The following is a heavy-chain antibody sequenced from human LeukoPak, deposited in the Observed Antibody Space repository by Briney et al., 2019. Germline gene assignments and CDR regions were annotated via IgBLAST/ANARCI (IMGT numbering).Heavy chain of an antibody. D-gene: IGHD6-19*01. CDR1: GFTFNNYA. CDR2: ISGSGHST. J-gene: IGHJ6*04. Sequence: PGGSLRLSCAASGFTFNNYAMNWVRQAPGRGLEWVSAISGSGHSTYYADSVEGRFTISRDNAKNSLFLQMNSLRGEDTAVYYCARDGTPSYTSGWVYMDAWGKGTTVTISS. V-gene: IGHV3-23*01. CDR3: ARDGTPSYTSGWVYMDA.